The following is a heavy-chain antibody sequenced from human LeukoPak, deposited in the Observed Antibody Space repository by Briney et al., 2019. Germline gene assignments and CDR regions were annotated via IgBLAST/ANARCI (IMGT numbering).Heavy chain of an antibody. D-gene: IGHD4-17*01. J-gene: IGHJ6*02. CDR2: IWYDGSNR. CDR3: ARDWADYGGYYYYYGMDV. CDR1: GFTFSSYG. Sequence: GGSLRLSCAASGFTFSSYGMHWVRQAPGKGLEWLAVIWYDGSNRYYADSVKGRFTISRDNSKNTLYLQMNSLRAEDTAVYYCARDWADYGGYYYYYGMDVWGQGTTVTVSS. V-gene: IGHV3-33*01.